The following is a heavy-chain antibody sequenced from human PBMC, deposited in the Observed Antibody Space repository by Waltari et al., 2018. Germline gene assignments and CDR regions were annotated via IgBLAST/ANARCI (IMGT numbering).Heavy chain of an antibody. D-gene: IGHD3-22*01. CDR2: ISYDGSNK. CDR3: ASSYDSSGYYYAFDI. CDR1: GFTFSSYA. J-gene: IGHJ3*02. Sequence: QVQLVESGGGVVQPGRSLRLSCAASGFTFSSYAMHWVRPAPGKGLEWVAVISYDGSNKYYADSVKGRFTISRDNSKNTLYLQMNSLRAEDTAVYYCASSYDSSGYYYAFDIWGQGTMVTVSS. V-gene: IGHV3-30*01.